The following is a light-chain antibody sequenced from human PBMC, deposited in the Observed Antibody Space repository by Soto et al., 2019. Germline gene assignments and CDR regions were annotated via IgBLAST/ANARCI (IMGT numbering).Light chain of an antibody. CDR2: GAS. V-gene: IGKV3-20*01. CDR1: QSLRSSY. CDR3: QQYKYWPLT. J-gene: IGKJ4*01. Sequence: EVVLTQSPHTLSLSPGERATLSCWASQSLRSSYLAWYQRKPGQAPRLLMFGASRRATGIPDRFNGSGSGTDFTRTISSLQSEDFAVYYCQQYKYWPLTFGGGTRVEIK.